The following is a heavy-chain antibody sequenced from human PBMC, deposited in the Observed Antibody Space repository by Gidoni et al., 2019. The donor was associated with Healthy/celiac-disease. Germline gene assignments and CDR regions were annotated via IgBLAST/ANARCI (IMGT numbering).Heavy chain of an antibody. D-gene: IGHD5-18*01. CDR3: ARLGQLGEHYYYYYGMDV. CDR2: IDPSDSYT. V-gene: IGHV5-10-1*03. CDR1: GYSFPSYW. J-gene: IGHJ6*02. Sequence: EVQLVQSGAEVQKPGESLRISCKGSGYSFPSYWISWVRQMPGKGLEWMGRIDPSDSYTNYSPSFQGHVTISADKSISTAYLQWSSLKASDTAMYYCARLGQLGEHYYYYYGMDVWGQGTTVTVSS.